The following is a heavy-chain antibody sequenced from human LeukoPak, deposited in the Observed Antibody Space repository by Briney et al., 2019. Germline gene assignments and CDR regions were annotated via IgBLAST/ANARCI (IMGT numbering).Heavy chain of an antibody. D-gene: IGHD2-2*01. CDR3: AKGGYCSSTSCPGDY. V-gene: IGHV3-23*01. CDR2: ISGSGGGT. Sequence: PGGSLRLSCAASGFTFSSYAMSWVRQAPGKGLEWVSVISGSGGGTYYADSVKGRFTISRDNSKNTLYLQMNSLRAEDTAVYYCAKGGYCSSTSCPGDYWGQGTLVTVSS. CDR1: GFTFSSYA. J-gene: IGHJ4*02.